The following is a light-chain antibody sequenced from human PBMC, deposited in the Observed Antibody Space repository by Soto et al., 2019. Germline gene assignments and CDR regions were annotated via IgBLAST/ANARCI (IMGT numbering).Light chain of an antibody. CDR1: QSVRSNF. Sequence: EIVWTQSRGTLSLSPGERATLSCRASQSVRSNFLAWYQQKPGQAPRLLIYGASNRATGIPDRFSGSGSGTDFTLTISRLEPEDFAVYYCQQYGSATPITFGQGTRLEIK. CDR3: QQYGSATPIT. V-gene: IGKV3-20*01. J-gene: IGKJ5*01. CDR2: GAS.